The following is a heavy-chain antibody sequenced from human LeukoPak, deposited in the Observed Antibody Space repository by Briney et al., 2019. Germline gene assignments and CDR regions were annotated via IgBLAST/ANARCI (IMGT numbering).Heavy chain of an antibody. Sequence: GGSLRLSCAASGFTFTSYSMNWVRQAPGKGLEWVTTISGGGGSTYYADSVKGRFTISRDNSKNTLYLQVNSLRAEDTAVYYCAKGGKWDVTPFDYWGQGTLVTVSS. CDR3: AKGGKWDVTPFDY. CDR1: GFTFTSYS. D-gene: IGHD1-26*01. V-gene: IGHV3-23*01. CDR2: ISGGGGST. J-gene: IGHJ4*02.